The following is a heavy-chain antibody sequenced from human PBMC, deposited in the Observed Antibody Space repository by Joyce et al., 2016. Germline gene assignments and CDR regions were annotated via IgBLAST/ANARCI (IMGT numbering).Heavy chain of an antibody. Sequence: QVQLVQSGAEVKKPGASVKVSCKASGYTFTGHTIHWVRQAPGQSLEWMGWINAGNGNTRFSQKFQGRVTVSRDTSANTAHMEVSSLRSEDTAVYYCARGSSALTYFDFWGQGTLVTVSS. CDR3: ARGSSALTYFDF. CDR2: INAGNGNT. V-gene: IGHV1-3*01. J-gene: IGHJ4*02. D-gene: IGHD3-10*01. CDR1: GYTFTGHT.